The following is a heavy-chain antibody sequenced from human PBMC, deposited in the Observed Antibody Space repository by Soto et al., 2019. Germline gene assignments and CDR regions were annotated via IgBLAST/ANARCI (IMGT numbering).Heavy chain of an antibody. J-gene: IGHJ6*02. D-gene: IGHD1-26*01. CDR3: ASGIVGATTYGMDV. CDR2: INWNGGST. CDR1: GFTFDDYG. V-gene: IGHV3-20*04. Sequence: AGGSLRLSCAAPGFTFDDYGLSWVRQAPGKGLEWVSGINWNGGSTRYADSVKGRFTISRDNAKNSLYLQMNSLRAEDTALYYCASGIVGATTYGMDVWGQGTTVTVSS.